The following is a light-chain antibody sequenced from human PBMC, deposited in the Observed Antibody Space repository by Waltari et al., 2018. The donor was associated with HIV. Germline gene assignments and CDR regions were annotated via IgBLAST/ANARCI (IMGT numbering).Light chain of an antibody. V-gene: IGLV2-23*02. Sequence: QSALTQPASVSGSPGQPLTISCNGTSSDVGSYNLVSWYQQHPGKAPKLMIYEVSKRPSGVSNRFSGSKSGNTASLTISGLQADDEADYYCCSYAGSSTWVFGGGTKLTVL. J-gene: IGLJ3*02. CDR3: CSYAGSSTWV. CDR2: EVS. CDR1: SSDVGSYNL.